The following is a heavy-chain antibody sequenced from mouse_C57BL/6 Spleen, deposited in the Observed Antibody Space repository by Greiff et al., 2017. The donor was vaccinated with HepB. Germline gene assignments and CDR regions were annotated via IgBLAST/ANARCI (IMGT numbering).Heavy chain of an antibody. CDR2: IDPEDGDT. J-gene: IGHJ3*01. CDR1: GFNIKDYY. V-gene: IGHV14-1*01. Sequence: VQLQQSGAELVRPGASVKLSCTASGFNIKDYYMHWVQQRPEQGLEWIGRIDPEDGDTEYAPKFQGKATMTADTSSNTAYLQLSSLTSEDTAVYYWTIMTTVVATPFAYWGQGTLVTVSA. D-gene: IGHD1-1*01. CDR3: TIMTTVVATPFAY.